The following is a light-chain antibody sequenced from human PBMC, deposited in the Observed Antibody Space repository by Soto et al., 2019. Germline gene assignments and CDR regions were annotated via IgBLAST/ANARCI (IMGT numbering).Light chain of an antibody. CDR1: QSVGSF. Sequence: VLTQSPATLSLTPGERATLSCRASQSVGSFLAWYQQKPGQAPRLLIYGASSRATGIPNRFSGSGSGTDFTLTISRLEPEDFAVYYCQQYGNSPQTFGQGTKVDIK. CDR3: QQYGNSPQT. V-gene: IGKV3-20*01. CDR2: GAS. J-gene: IGKJ1*01.